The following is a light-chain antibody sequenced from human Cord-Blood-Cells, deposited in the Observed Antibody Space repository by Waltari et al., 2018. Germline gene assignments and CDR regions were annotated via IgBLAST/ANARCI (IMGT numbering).Light chain of an antibody. V-gene: IGKV1-8*01. CDR1: QGISSY. J-gene: IGKJ1*01. Sequence: AIRMTQSPSSLSASTGDRVTITCRAIQGISSYLAWYQQKPGKAPKLLIYAASTLQSVVPSRFSGSGSGTDFTLTISCLQSEDFATYYWQQYYSYPRTFGQGTKVEIK. CDR3: QQYYSYPRT. CDR2: AAS.